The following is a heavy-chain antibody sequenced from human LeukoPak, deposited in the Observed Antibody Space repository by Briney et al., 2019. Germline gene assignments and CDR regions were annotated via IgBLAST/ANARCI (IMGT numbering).Heavy chain of an antibody. V-gene: IGHV1-18*04. Sequence: ASVKVSCKASGYTFTGYYIHWVRQAPGQGLEWMGWISAYNGNTNYAQKLQGRVTMTTDTSTSTAYMELRSLRSDDTAVYYCARVGDYYDSSGYYYWGQGTLVTVSS. J-gene: IGHJ4*02. CDR1: GYTFTGYY. D-gene: IGHD3-22*01. CDR3: ARVGDYYDSSGYYY. CDR2: ISAYNGNT.